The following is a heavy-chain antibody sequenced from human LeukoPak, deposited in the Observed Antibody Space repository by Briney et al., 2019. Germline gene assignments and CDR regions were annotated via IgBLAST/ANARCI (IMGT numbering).Heavy chain of an antibody. Sequence: GGSLRLSCVASGFTFSSYAMSWVRQAPGKGLEWVSAISGSGGSTYYADSVQGRFTISRDNSKNTLHLQMNSLRAEDTAVYYCAKFPSAFDIWGQGTMVTVSS. V-gene: IGHV3-23*01. CDR2: ISGSGGST. CDR3: AKFPSAFDI. J-gene: IGHJ3*02. CDR1: GFTFSSYA.